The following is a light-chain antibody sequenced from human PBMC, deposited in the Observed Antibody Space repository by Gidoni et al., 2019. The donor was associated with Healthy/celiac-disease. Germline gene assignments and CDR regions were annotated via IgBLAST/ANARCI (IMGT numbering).Light chain of an antibody. Sequence: LQMTQSPSSLSASVGDRVTITCRASQSISSYLNWYQQKPGKAPKLLIYAASSLQSGVPSRFSGSGSGTDFTLTISSLQPEDFATYYCQQSYSTLLTFXGXTKVEIK. CDR1: QSISSY. V-gene: IGKV1-39*01. CDR2: AAS. J-gene: IGKJ4*01. CDR3: QQSYSTLLT.